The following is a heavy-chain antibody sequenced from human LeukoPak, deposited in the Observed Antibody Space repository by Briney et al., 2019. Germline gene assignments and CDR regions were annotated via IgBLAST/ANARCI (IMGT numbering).Heavy chain of an antibody. CDR1: GLTFSTYS. Sequence: GGSLRLSCAASGLTFSTYSMNWVRQAPGKGLEWVSSISSSSSYIYYADSVKGRFTISRDNAKNSLYLQMNSLRAEDTAVYYCARDQGSTVVTPPYWGQGTLVTVSS. CDR2: ISSSSSYI. CDR3: ARDQGSTVVTPPY. V-gene: IGHV3-21*01. J-gene: IGHJ4*02. D-gene: IGHD4-23*01.